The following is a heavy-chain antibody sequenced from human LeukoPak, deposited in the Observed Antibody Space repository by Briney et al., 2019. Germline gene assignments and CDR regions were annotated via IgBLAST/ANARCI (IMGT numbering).Heavy chain of an antibody. V-gene: IGHV1-69*06. CDR2: IIPIFGTA. J-gene: IGHJ4*02. CDR1: GGTFSSYA. CDR3: ARGEVIAAAGRGAIDY. D-gene: IGHD6-13*01. Sequence: SVKVSCKASGGTFSSYAISWVRQAPGLGLEWMGGIIPIFGTANYAQKFQGRVTITADKSTSTAYMELSSLRSEDTAVYYCARGEVIAAAGRGAIDYWGQGTLVTVSS.